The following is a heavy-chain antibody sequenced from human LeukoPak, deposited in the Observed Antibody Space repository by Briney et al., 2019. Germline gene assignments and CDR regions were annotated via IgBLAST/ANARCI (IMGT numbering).Heavy chain of an antibody. CDR3: ARDPLPYGSGSYAAVDY. J-gene: IGHJ4*02. Sequence: ASVKVSCKASGYTFSNYYMYWVRQAPGQGLEWMGLINPSGGSTNYAQKFQGRVTMTRDMSTSTVYMELSSLRSEDTAVYYCARDPLPYGSGSYAAVDYWGQGTLVTVSS. CDR2: INPSGGST. V-gene: IGHV1-46*01. D-gene: IGHD3-10*01. CDR1: GYTFSNYY.